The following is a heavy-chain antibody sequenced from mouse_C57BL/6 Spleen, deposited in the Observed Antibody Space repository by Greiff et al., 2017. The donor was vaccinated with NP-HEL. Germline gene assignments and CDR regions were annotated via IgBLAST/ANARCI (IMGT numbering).Heavy chain of an antibody. V-gene: IGHV3-6*01. J-gene: IGHJ2*01. CDR1: SYSITSGYY. Sequence: EVKLQESGPGLVKPSQSLSLTCSVTSYSITSGYYWNWIRQFPGNKLEWMGYISYDGSNNYNPSLKNRISITRDTSKNQFFLKLNSVTTEDTATYYCARERGEGTGTPFDYWGQGTTLTVSS. CDR2: ISYDGSN. D-gene: IGHD4-1*01. CDR3: ARERGEGTGTPFDY.